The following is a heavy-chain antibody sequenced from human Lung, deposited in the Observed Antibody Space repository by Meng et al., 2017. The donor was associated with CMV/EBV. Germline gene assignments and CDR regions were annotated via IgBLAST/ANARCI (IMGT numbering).Heavy chain of an antibody. Sequence: EVGVGLVKPGGSLSLSCAGSGLTFSNAWMSWVRQAPGKGLEWVGRIKSKTDGETTDYTAPVKGRFTISRDDSKNTLYLQMNSLKTEDTAVYYCIWNDLGDYWGQGTLVTVSS. J-gene: IGHJ4*02. CDR2: IKSKTDGETT. CDR1: GLTFSNAW. D-gene: IGHD1-1*01. V-gene: IGHV3-15*01. CDR3: IWNDLGDY.